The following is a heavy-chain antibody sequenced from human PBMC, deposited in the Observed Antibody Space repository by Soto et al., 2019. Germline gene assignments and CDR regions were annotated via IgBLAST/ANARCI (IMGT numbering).Heavy chain of an antibody. CDR1: GFTFSSYA. D-gene: IGHD3-10*01. J-gene: IGHJ3*02. CDR2: ISGSGGST. CDR3: AKHSWLGITMVRGVICSAFDI. Sequence: GGSLRLSCAASGFTFSSYAMSWVRQAPGKGLEWVSAISGSGGSTYYADSVKGRFTISRDNSKNTLYLQMNSLRAEDMAVYYCAKHSWLGITMVRGVICSAFDIWGQGTMVTVSS. V-gene: IGHV3-23*01.